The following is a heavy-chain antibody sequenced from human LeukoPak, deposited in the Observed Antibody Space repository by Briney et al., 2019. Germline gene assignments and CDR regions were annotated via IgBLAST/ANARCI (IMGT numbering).Heavy chain of an antibody. D-gene: IGHD6-6*01. CDR3: ARALGSSDY. V-gene: IGHV1-2*02. J-gene: IGHJ4*02. CDR2: INPKSGGT. Sequence: ASVTDPFKASGYTFTDYYMHWVRQAPGQGLKWMGWINPKSGGTKYAQKFQGRVTMTRDTSISTAYLEVSRLRYDDTAIYYCARALGSSDYWGQGTLVTVSS. CDR1: GYTFTDYY.